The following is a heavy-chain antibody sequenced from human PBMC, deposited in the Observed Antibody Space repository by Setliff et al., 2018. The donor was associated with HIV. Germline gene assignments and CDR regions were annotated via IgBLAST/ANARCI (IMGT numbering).Heavy chain of an antibody. V-gene: IGHV4-61*02. CDR3: ARSRESSGYYRDYYYYLDV. D-gene: IGHD6-19*01. Sequence: SETLSLTCTVSGGSISSGRYYWSWIRQPAGKGLEWIGRIHTSGSTNYNPSLRSRVTIAVDTSNNQFSLKLSSVTAADTAVYYCARSRESSGYYRDYYYYLDVWGKGTTVTVSS. CDR2: IHTSGST. J-gene: IGHJ6*03. CDR1: GGSISSGRYY.